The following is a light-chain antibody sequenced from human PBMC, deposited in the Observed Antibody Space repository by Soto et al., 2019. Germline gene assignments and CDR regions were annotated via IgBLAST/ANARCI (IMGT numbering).Light chain of an antibody. J-gene: IGLJ2*01. CDR1: SNDVGGYNY. V-gene: IGLV2-8*01. Sequence: QSVLTQPPSASGSPGQSVTISCTGTSNDVGGYNYVSWYQQHPGKAPKLMIYEVSKRPSGVPDRFSGSKSGNTASLTVSGLQAEDEADYHCSSYAGSSTLGVFGGGTKLTVL. CDR2: EVS. CDR3: SSYAGSSTLGV.